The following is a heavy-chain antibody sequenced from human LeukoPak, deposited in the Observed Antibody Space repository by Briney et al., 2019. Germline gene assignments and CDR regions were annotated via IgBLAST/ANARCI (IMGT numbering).Heavy chain of an antibody. CDR2: ISSSSSTI. J-gene: IGHJ3*02. Sequence: GGSLRLSCAASGFTFSSYSMNWVRQAPGKGLEWVSYISSSSSTIYYADSVKGRFTISRDNAKNSLYLQMSSLRAEDTAVYYCARDVVDDAFDIWGQGTMVTVSS. CDR1: GFTFSSYS. D-gene: IGHD2-2*01. V-gene: IGHV3-48*01. CDR3: ARDVVDDAFDI.